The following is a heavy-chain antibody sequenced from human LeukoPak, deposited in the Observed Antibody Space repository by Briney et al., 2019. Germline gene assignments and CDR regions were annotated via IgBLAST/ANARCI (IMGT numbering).Heavy chain of an antibody. CDR3: ARGVVNNFDY. D-gene: IGHD4-23*01. Sequence: KSSQTLSLTCSVSDGSINGGVYYWSWIRQPPRKGLEWIGYIYPSGRTEFSPSLMSRVSISVDRSKNQFFLKMNSVTAADTAVYFCARGVVNNFDYWGQGLLVTVSS. J-gene: IGHJ4*02. CDR1: DGSINGGVYY. V-gene: IGHV4-30-2*01. CDR2: IYPSGRT.